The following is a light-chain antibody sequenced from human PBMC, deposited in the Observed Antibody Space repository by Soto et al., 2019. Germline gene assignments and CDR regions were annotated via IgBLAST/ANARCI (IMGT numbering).Light chain of an antibody. V-gene: IGKV1-39*01. CDR2: AAS. Sequence: DIPMTQSPSSLFASVGDRVTITCRASQSISTYLNWYQQRPGKAPRLLIYAASSLQSGVPSRFRGSGSGTDFTLTISSLQPEDFATYYCQRSYRSISFGQGTRLEMK. CDR1: QSISTY. J-gene: IGKJ5*01. CDR3: QRSYRSIS.